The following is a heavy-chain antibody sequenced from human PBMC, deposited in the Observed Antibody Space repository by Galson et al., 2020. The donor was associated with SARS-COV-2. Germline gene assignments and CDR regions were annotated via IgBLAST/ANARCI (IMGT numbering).Heavy chain of an antibody. V-gene: IGHV4-34*01. Sequence: SETLSLTCAVYGGSFSGHYWSWIRQPPGKGLEWIGEISHIGGTNYNPSLSLKSRVTISVDTSKNQFSLKLNSVTAADTALYYCARGLRGRSSRWLDYWGQGTLVTVSS. J-gene: IGHJ4*02. CDR2: ISHIGGT. D-gene: IGHD6-13*01. CDR1: GGSFSGHY. CDR3: ARGLRGRSSRWLDY.